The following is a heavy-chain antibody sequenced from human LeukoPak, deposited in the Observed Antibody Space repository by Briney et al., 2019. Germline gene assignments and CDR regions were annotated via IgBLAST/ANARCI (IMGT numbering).Heavy chain of an antibody. CDR2: INSDGSST. CDR3: ARWEFGEGSIHAFDI. V-gene: IGHV3-74*01. Sequence: PGGSLRLSCTASGFTFSSYWMHWVRQAPGKGLVWVSRINSDGSSTSYADSVKGRFTISRDNAKNTLYLQMNSLRAEDTAVYYCARWEFGEGSIHAFDIWGQGTMVTVSS. D-gene: IGHD3-10*01. J-gene: IGHJ3*02. CDR1: GFTFSSYW.